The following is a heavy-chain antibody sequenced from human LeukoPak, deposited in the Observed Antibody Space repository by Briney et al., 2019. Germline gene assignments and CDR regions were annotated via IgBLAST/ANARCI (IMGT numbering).Heavy chain of an antibody. J-gene: IGHJ4*02. CDR3: ATLAVAGTIVDY. CDR1: GYTFTSYY. CDR2: INPSGGST. D-gene: IGHD6-19*01. Sequence: ASVKVSCKASGYTFTSYYMHWVRQAPGQGLEWMGIINPSGGSTSYAQKFQGRVTMTEDTSTDTAYMELSSLRSEDTAVYYCATLAVAGTIVDYWGQGTLVTVSS. V-gene: IGHV1-46*01.